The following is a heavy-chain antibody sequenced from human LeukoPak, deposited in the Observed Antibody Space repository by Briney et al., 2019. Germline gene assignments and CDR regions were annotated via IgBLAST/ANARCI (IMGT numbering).Heavy chain of an antibody. J-gene: IGHJ4*02. CDR2: IIPIFGTA. CDR3: ARAAVATFYDQLVY. V-gene: IGHV1-69*13. Sequence: ASMKVSCKASGGTFSSYAISWVRQAPGQGLEWMGGIIPIFGTANYAQKFQGRVTITADESTSTAYMELSSLRSEDTAVYYCARAAVATFYDQLVYWGQGTLVTVSS. CDR1: GGTFSSYA. D-gene: IGHD5-12*01.